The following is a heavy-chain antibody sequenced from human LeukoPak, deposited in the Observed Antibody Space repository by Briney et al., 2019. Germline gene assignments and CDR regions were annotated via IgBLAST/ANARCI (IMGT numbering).Heavy chain of an antibody. J-gene: IGHJ4*02. V-gene: IGHV1-3*01. CDR2: INAGNGNT. CDR3: ARGTMVRGVIPY. D-gene: IGHD3-10*01. Sequence: ASEKVSCKASGYTFTSYAMHWVRQAPGQRLEWMGWINAGNGNTKYSQKFQGRVTITRDTSASTAYMELSSLRSEDTAVYYCARGTMVRGVIPYWGQGTLVTVSS. CDR1: GYTFTSYA.